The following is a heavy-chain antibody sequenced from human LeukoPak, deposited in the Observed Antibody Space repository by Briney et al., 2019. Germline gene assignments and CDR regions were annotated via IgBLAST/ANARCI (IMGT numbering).Heavy chain of an antibody. CDR2: IIPIFGTA. CDR3: ARDRRGYSSGPAAFDI. Sequence: EASVKVSCKASGGTFSSYAISWVRQAPGQGLEWMGGIIPIFGTANYAQKFQGRVTITADKSTSTAYMELRSLRSDDTAVYYCARDRRGYSSGPAAFDIWGQGTMVTVSS. D-gene: IGHD6-19*01. CDR1: GGTFSSYA. J-gene: IGHJ3*02. V-gene: IGHV1-69*06.